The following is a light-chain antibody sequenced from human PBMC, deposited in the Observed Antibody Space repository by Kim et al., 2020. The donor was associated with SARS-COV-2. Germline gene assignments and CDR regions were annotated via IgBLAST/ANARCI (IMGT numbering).Light chain of an antibody. Sequence: EIVMTQSPANLSVSPGERATLSCRASQSVSSNLAWYQQKPGQAPRLLIYGASTRATGIPARFSGSGSGTEFTLTISSLQSEDFAVYYCHQYNNWPPYTFGQGTKLEI. CDR2: GAS. CDR1: QSVSSN. CDR3: HQYNNWPPYT. V-gene: IGKV3-15*01. J-gene: IGKJ2*01.